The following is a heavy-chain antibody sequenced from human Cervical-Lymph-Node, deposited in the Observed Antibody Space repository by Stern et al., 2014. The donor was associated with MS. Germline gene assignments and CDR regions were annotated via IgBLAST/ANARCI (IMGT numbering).Heavy chain of an antibody. D-gene: IGHD6-19*01. Sequence: EVQLLESGGGLVQPGGSLRLSCVASGFTFRNYVMTWVRQAPGKGLEWVSSIGVSGDNTYYTDSVKGRFTISRDNSKNTLYLQISSLRAEDTAVYYCAKDGRQWPVPLYFDYWGQGTLVTVSS. CDR3: AKDGRQWPVPLYFDY. J-gene: IGHJ4*02. V-gene: IGHV3-23*01. CDR2: IGVSGDNT. CDR1: GFTFRNYV.